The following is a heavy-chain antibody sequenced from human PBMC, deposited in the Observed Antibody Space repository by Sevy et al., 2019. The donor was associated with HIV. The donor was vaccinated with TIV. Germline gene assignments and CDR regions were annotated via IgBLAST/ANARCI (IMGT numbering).Heavy chain of an antibody. J-gene: IGHJ6*02. V-gene: IGHV3-30*03. D-gene: IGHD3-16*01. CDR3: ARGLAALPGYYYGMDV. Sequence: GGSPRLSCAASGFTFSSYGMHWVRQAPGKGLEWVAGILYDGSNKNYADSVKGRFIISRDNSKNTLYLQMNSLRPEDTAVYYCARGLAALPGYYYGMDVWGQGTTVTVSS. CDR2: ILYDGSNK. CDR1: GFTFSSYG.